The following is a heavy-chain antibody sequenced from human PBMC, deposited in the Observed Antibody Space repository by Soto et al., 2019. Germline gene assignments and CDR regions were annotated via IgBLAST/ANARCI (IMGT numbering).Heavy chain of an antibody. CDR2: INHSGST. Sequence: SETLSLTCAVYGGSFSGYYWSWIRQPPGKGLEWIGEINHSGSTNYNPSLKSRVTISVDTSKNQFSLKLSSVTAADTAVYYCVRRTRSYSSSWLTFDYWGQGTLVTVSS. J-gene: IGHJ4*02. V-gene: IGHV4-34*01. D-gene: IGHD6-13*01. CDR1: GGSFSGYY. CDR3: VRRTRSYSSSWLTFDY.